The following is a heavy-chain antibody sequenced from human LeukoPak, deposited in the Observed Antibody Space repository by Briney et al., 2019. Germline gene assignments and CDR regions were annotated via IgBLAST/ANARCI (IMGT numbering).Heavy chain of an antibody. CDR1: GFTFSSYA. D-gene: IGHD3-9*01. CDR2: ISYDGSNK. J-gene: IGHJ4*02. V-gene: IGHV3-30*04. CDR3: ARAWAPYYDILTEKFDY. Sequence: GGSLRLSCAASGFTFSSYAMHWVRQAPGKGLEWVAVISYDGSNKYYADSVKGRFTISRDNSKNTLYLQMNSLRAEDTAVYYCARAWAPYYDILTEKFDYWGQGTLVTVSS.